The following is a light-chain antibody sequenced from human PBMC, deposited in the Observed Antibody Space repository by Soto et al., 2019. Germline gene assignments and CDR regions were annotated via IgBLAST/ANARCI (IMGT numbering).Light chain of an antibody. Sequence: ENMWTLSPCTLSLSPGERATLSCRASQSVSSSYLAWYQQKPGQAPRLLIYGASSRATGIPARFSGSGSGTDFTLTISSLEPEDFAVYYCQQRSNWPITFGQGTRLEI. J-gene: IGKJ5*01. V-gene: IGKV3D-20*02. CDR1: QSVSSSY. CDR2: GAS. CDR3: QQRSNWPIT.